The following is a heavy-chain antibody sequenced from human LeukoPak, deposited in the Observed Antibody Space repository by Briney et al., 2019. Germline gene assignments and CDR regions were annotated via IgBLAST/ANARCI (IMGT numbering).Heavy chain of an antibody. CDR1: DDSITMYY. Sequence: TSETLSLTCSVSDDSITMYYWTWIRQPPGKGLEWIGYVDHTGSTNFNPSLNGRVSISRDTSKNQFSLKLSSVTAADTAVYYCARDSGSEKNYYYYYMDVWGKGTTVTISS. D-gene: IGHD1-26*01. CDR3: ARDSGSEKNYYYYYMDV. V-gene: IGHV4-59*12. CDR2: VDHTGST. J-gene: IGHJ6*03.